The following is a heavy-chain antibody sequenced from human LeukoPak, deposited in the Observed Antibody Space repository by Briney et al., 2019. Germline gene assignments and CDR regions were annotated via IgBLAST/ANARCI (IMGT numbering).Heavy chain of an antibody. V-gene: IGHV3-43*01. J-gene: IGHJ4*02. CDR1: GFTFDDYS. CDR2: ISRDADRT. D-gene: IGHD1-26*01. CDR3: ARDHIVGASNFDY. Sequence: GGSLRLSCAASGFTFDDYSMHWVRQAPGKGLEWVSLISRDADRTYYADSVKGRFTISRDNSKNSLYLQMNSLRAEDTAVYYCARDHIVGASNFDYWGQGTLVTVSS.